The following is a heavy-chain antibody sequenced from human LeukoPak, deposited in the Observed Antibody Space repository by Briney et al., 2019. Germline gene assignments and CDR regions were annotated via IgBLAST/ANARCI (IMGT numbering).Heavy chain of an antibody. Sequence: SETLSLTCTVSGYSISSGYYWGWIRQPPGKGLEWIGSIYHSGSTYYNPSLKSRVTISVDTSKNQFSLKLSSVTAADTAVYYCARIPRLEASMNLFDPWGQGTLVTVSS. CDR3: ARIPRLEASMNLFDP. J-gene: IGHJ5*02. CDR1: GYSISSGYY. CDR2: IYHSGST. V-gene: IGHV4-38-2*02.